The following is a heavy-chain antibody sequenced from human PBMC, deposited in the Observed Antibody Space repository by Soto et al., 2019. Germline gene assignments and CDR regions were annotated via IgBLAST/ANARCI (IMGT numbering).Heavy chain of an antibody. D-gene: IGHD6-19*01. Sequence: PGESLKISCKGSGYSFTSYWIGWVRQMPGKGLERMGIIYPGDSDTRYSLSFQGQVTISADKSITTTYLQWSSLKASDTAIYYCARLFDTSGWYDYWGQGTLVTVSS. CDR2: IYPGDSDT. J-gene: IGHJ4*02. CDR3: ARLFDTSGWYDY. V-gene: IGHV5-51*01. CDR1: GYSFTSYW.